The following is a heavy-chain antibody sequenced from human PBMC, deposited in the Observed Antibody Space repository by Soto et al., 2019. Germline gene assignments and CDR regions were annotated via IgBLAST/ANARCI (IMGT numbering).Heavy chain of an antibody. V-gene: IGHV3-33*03. Sequence: QVQLVESGGGVVQPGRSLKLSCVASGVIFNNQGMHWVRQAPGKGLEWVAFIRNDGGDQYYADSVKGRFIISRDNSRNTLSLQMNRLAAEDTAVYYCASSPSGVDIASIADWGHGNRVTASS. J-gene: IGHJ4*01. CDR2: IRNDGGDQ. CDR1: GVIFNNQG. CDR3: ASSPSGVDIASIAD. D-gene: IGHD5-12*01.